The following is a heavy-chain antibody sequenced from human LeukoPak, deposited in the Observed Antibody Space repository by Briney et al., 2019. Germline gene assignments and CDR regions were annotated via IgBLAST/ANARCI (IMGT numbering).Heavy chain of an antibody. D-gene: IGHD3-10*01. CDR2: INHSGST. CDR3: ARGPDSGSYYAWFDP. V-gene: IGHV4-34*01. Sequence: SETLPLTCAVYGGSFNGYFWSWIRQPPGQGLEWIGEINHSGSTNYNPSLKSRVTISEDTSNNEVSLKLNSATAADTAVYYCARGPDSGSYYAWFDPWGQGTLVTVSS. J-gene: IGHJ5*02. CDR1: GGSFNGYF.